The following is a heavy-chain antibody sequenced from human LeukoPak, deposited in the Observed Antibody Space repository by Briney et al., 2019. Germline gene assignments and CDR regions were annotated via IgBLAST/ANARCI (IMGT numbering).Heavy chain of an antibody. J-gene: IGHJ4*02. CDR1: GGTFSSYA. Sequence: ASVKVSCKASGGTFSSYAISWVRQAPGQGLEWMGGIIPIFGTANYAQKFQGRVTITADESTSTAYMELSSLRSEDTAVYYCARVASRGVIKADLDYWGQGTLVTVSS. D-gene: IGHD3-10*01. CDR3: ARVASRGVIKADLDY. V-gene: IGHV1-69*13. CDR2: IIPIFGTA.